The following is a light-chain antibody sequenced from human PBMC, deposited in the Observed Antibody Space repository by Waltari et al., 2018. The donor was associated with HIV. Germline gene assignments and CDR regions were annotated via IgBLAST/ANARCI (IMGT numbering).Light chain of an antibody. V-gene: IGLV2-23*02. CDR1: SSDVGSYNL. Sequence: QSALTQPASVSGSIGQSITISCTGTSSDVGSYNLLTWYQHHPGKAPKLIIYEVYKRPSGVSNRFSGSKSGNTASLTVSGLQAEDEADYYCCSYAGSSIPFGGGTKLTVL. CDR2: EVY. CDR3: CSYAGSSIP. J-gene: IGLJ2*01.